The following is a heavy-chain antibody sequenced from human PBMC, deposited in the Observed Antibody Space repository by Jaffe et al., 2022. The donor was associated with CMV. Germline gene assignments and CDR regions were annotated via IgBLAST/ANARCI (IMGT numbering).Heavy chain of an antibody. Sequence: QVQLVQSGAEVKKPGASVKVSCKASGYTFTSYAMHWVRQAPGQRLEWMGWINAGNGNTKYSQKFQGRVTITRDTSASTAYMELSSLRSEDTAVYYCARDGVGTYYDFWSGPKKDAFDIWGQGTMVTVSS. V-gene: IGHV1-3*01. CDR2: INAGNGNT. CDR1: GYTFTSYA. D-gene: IGHD3-3*01. CDR3: ARDGVGTYYDFWSGPKKDAFDI. J-gene: IGHJ3*02.